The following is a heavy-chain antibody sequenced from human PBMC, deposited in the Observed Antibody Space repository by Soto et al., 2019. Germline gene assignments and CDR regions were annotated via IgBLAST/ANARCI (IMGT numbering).Heavy chain of an antibody. CDR2: ISGSGGST. CDR3: AKEAAAGLYYFDY. D-gene: IGHD6-13*01. J-gene: IGHJ4*02. V-gene: IGHV3-23*01. CDR1: GFTFGSYA. Sequence: EVQLLDSGGGLVQPGGSLRLSCAASGFTFGSYALNWDRLAPGKGLEWVSTISGSGGSTYYADSVKGRFAISRDNSKNTLYLHMNSLRAEDTAVYYCAKEAAAGLYYFDYWGQGTLVTVSS.